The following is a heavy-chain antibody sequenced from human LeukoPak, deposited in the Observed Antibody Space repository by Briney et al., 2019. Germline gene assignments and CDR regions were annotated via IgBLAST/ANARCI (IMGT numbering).Heavy chain of an antibody. V-gene: IGHV3-43*02. CDR2: ISGDGGT. J-gene: IGHJ4*01. CDR1: GFTFDDYA. Sequence: PGGSLRLSCAASGFTFDDYAMHWVRQAPGKGLEWVSLISGDGGTYYADSVKGRFTISRDNTKNSLYLQMNSLRTEDTALYYCAKAPERWLQLGVWGHGTLVTVSS. CDR3: AKAPERWLQLGV. D-gene: IGHD5-24*01.